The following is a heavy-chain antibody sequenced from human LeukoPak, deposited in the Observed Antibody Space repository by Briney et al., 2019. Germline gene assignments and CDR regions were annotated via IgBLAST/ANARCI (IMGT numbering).Heavy chain of an antibody. CDR2: IYYSGST. D-gene: IGHD1-26*01. V-gene: IGHV4-39*01. CDR3: ARLIGATDYYYYGMDV. CDR1: GGSISSSSYY. J-gene: IGHJ6*02. Sequence: SETLSLTCTVSGGSISSSSYYWGWIRQPPGKGLEWIGSIYYSGSTYYNPSLKSRVTISVDTSKNQFSLKLSSVTAADTAVYYCARLIGATDYYYYGMDVWGQGTTVTVSS.